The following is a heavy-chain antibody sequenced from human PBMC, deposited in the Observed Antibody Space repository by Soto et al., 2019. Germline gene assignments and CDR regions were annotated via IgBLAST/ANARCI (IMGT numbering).Heavy chain of an antibody. CDR1: GGSISSSVYY. J-gene: IGHJ5*02. D-gene: IGHD3-3*01. CDR3: ARLLNFGVVFNWSDP. Sequence: SETLSLTCTVSGGSISSSVYYWGWIRQPPGKGLEWIGSIYYSGSTYYNPSLKSRVTISVDTSKNQFSLKLSSVTAADTAVYYCARLLNFGVVFNWSDPWGQGTLVTVSS. CDR2: IYYSGST. V-gene: IGHV4-39*01.